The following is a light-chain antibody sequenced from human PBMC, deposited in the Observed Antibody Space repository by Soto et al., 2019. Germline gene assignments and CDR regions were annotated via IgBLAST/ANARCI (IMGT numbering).Light chain of an antibody. CDR2: EVN. Sequence: QSVQSQPASASWSPGHSITISCTGTSSDVGRYNYVSWYQKHPGKAPKLMIFEVNNRPSGISNRFSGSKSGNTASLTISGLQAEEEADYFCSSYTSSTYVFGTGTKVTVL. J-gene: IGLJ1*01. CDR1: SSDVGRYNY. CDR3: SSYTSSTYV. V-gene: IGLV2-14*01.